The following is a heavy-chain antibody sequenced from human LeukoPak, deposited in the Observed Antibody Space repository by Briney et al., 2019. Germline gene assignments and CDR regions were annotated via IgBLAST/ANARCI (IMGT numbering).Heavy chain of an antibody. CDR1: GGSINSGDYY. CDR3: ARGGTIFTFFDY. Sequence: SQTLSLTCTVSGGSINSGDYYWSWIRQPDGKGLEWIGRVYTSGNTHYNPSLKSRVAISIDRSKNQFSLKLTSVTAADTALYHCARGGTIFTFFDYWGQGIVVTVSS. J-gene: IGHJ4*02. D-gene: IGHD5-24*01. CDR2: VYTSGNT. V-gene: IGHV4-61*02.